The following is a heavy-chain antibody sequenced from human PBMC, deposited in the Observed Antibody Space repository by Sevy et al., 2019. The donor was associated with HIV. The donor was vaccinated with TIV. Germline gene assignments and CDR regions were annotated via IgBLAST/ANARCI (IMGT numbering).Heavy chain of an antibody. Sequence: GGSLRLSCAASGFTFSSYGMHWVRQAPGKGLEWAAFIRYDGSNKYYADSVKRRFTISRDNSKNTLYLQMNSLRAEDTAVYYCAKDPRPGYCSGGSCYKTVDYWGQGTLVTVSS. CDR2: IRYDGSNK. V-gene: IGHV3-30*02. D-gene: IGHD2-15*01. CDR1: GFTFSSYG. CDR3: AKDPRPGYCSGGSCYKTVDY. J-gene: IGHJ4*02.